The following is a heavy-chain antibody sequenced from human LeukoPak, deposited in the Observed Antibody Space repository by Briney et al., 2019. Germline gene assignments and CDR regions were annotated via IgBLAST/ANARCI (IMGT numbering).Heavy chain of an antibody. J-gene: IGHJ4*02. CDR1: GFTFDDYG. D-gene: IGHD1-26*01. CDR2: INWNGGST. V-gene: IGHV3-20*04. Sequence: GGSLRLSCAASGFTFDDYGMSWVRQAPGRGLEWVSGINWNGGSTGYADSVKGRFTISRDNAKNSLYLQMNSLRAEDTAVYYCAKDGDRYSGSYFLDYWGQGTLVTVSS. CDR3: AKDGDRYSGSYFLDY.